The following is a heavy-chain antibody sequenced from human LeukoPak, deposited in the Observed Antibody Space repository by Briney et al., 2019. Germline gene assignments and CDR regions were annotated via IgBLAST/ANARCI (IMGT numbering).Heavy chain of an antibody. CDR2: ISSSSSYI. CDR1: GFTFSSYS. CDR3: ARGYCSSTSCYTSPYYYYGMDV. D-gene: IGHD2-2*02. V-gene: IGHV3-21*01. J-gene: IGHJ6*02. Sequence: GGSLRLSCAASGFTFSSYSMNWVRQAPGKGLEWVSSISSSSSYIYYADSVKGRFTISRDNSKNTLYLQMNSLRAEDTAVYYCARGYCSSTSCYTSPYYYYGMDVWGQGTTVTVSS.